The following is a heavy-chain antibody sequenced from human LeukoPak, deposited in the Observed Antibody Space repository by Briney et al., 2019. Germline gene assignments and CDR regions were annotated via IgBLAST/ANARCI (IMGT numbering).Heavy chain of an antibody. CDR1: GGTFSSYA. V-gene: IGHV1-69*05. CDR2: IIPIFGTA. D-gene: IGHD2-15*01. CDR3: ARDLYCCGGSCYATGWFDP. Sequence: ASVKVSCKASGGTFSSYAISWVRQAPGQGLEWMGRIIPIFGTANYAQKFQGRVTITTDESTSTAYMELSSLRSEDTAVYYCARDLYCCGGSCYATGWFDPWGQGTLVTVSS. J-gene: IGHJ5*02.